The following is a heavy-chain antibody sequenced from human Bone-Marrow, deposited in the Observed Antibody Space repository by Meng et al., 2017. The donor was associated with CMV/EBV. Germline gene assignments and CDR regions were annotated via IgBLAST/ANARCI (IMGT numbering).Heavy chain of an antibody. CDR2: IRFDGSEK. CDR1: GFIFNSFG. CDR3: ARDAPRNPLYYYGMDV. J-gene: IGHJ6*02. Sequence: GGSLRLSCGASGFIFNSFGMHWVRQAPGKGLEWVAFIRFDGSEKYYVDSVRGRFTVSRDNFKNILYLQMNSLRPEDTAVYYCARDAPRNPLYYYGMDVWGQGTTVTVSS. V-gene: IGHV3-30*02.